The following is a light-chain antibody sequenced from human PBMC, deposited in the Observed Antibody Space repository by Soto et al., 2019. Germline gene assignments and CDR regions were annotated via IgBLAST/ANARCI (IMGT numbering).Light chain of an antibody. V-gene: IGKV1-39*01. CDR3: QQSYSTPLT. Sequence: DIQMTQSPSSLSAAVGARVPITCRASQTIMSSLNWYQLNPRKAPKLLIYGASSLQGGVPSRFSGSRSGTDFTLTISSLQPEDFATYYCQQSYSTPLTFGGGTKVDI. J-gene: IGKJ4*01. CDR2: GAS. CDR1: QTIMSS.